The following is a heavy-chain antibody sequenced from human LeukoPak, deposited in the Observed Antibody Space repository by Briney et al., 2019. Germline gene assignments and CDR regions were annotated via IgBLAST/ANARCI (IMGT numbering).Heavy chain of an antibody. CDR3: ASSNYYDSSGYDY. J-gene: IGHJ4*02. V-gene: IGHV4-30-4*08. D-gene: IGHD3-22*01. CDR1: GGSISSGDYY. CDR2: IYYRGST. Sequence: SQTLSLTCTVSGGSISSGDYYWSWIRQPPGKGLEWIGYIYYRGSTYYNPSLKSRVTISVDTSKNQFSLKLSSVTAADTAVYYCASSNYYDSSGYDYWGQGTLVTVSS.